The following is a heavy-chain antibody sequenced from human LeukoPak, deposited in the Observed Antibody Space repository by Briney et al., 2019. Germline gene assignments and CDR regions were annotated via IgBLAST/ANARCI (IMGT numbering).Heavy chain of an antibody. V-gene: IGHV1-69*13. CDR2: IIPIFGTA. Sequence: SVKVSCKASGGTFSSYAISWVRQAPGQGLEWMGGIIPIFGTANYAQKFQGRVTITADESTSTAYMGLSSLRSEDTAVYYCARGGVPALDYDFWSGYYETPFDYWGQGTLVTVSS. CDR1: GGTFSSYA. J-gene: IGHJ4*02. D-gene: IGHD3-3*01. CDR3: ARGGVPALDYDFWSGYYETPFDY.